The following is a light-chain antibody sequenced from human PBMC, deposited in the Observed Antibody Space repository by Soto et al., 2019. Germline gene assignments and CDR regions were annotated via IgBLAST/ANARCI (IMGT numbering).Light chain of an antibody. CDR2: EVS. CDR1: SSDVGGYNY. CDR3: SSYTTSSTWV. J-gene: IGLJ3*02. V-gene: IGLV2-14*01. Sequence: QSALTQPASVSGSPGQSITISCTGTSSDVGGYNYVSWYQQHPGKAPKLMIYEVSSRPSEVSNRFSGSKSGNTASLTISGLQAEDEADYYCSSYTTSSTWVFGGRTKLTVL.